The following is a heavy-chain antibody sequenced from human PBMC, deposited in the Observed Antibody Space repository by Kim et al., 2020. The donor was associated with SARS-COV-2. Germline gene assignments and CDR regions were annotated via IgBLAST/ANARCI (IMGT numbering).Heavy chain of an antibody. CDR3: ARGFGGGPFDY. D-gene: IGHD3-16*01. V-gene: IGHV4-39*07. Sequence: TYHTPPLKSRDTIAADTSKNQFSLKLSSVTAADTAVYYCARGFGGGPFDYWGQGTLVTVSS. CDR2: T. J-gene: IGHJ4*02.